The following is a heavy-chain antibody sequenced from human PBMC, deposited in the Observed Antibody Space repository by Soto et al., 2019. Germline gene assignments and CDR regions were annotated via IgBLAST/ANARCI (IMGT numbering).Heavy chain of an antibody. V-gene: IGHV6-1*01. J-gene: IGHJ4*02. D-gene: IGHD6-6*01. CDR3: ARDPFSSSSGNHYFDY. CDR2: TYYRSKWYN. Sequence: SQTLPLPCAISGDSVSSNSAAWNWIRQSPSRGLEWLGRTYYRSKWYNDYAVPVKSRITINPDTSKNQFSLQLNSVTPEDTAVYYCARDPFSSSSGNHYFDYWGQGTLVTVSS. CDR1: GDSVSSNSAA.